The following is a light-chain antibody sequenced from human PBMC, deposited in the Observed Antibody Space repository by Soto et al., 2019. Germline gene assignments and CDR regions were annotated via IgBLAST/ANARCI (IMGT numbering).Light chain of an antibody. J-gene: IGKJ2*01. CDR1: QSVSSSY. CDR2: GAS. Sequence: IVLTPSPGTLSLSTVERATLSRRTSQSVSSSYLAWYQQKPGQAPRLLTYGASSRATGIPDRFSRSGSQTDFTLSISRLEPEEYAVYYCQQYGSSMYYFGQGNKLEIK. CDR3: QQYGSSMYY. V-gene: IGKV3-20*01.